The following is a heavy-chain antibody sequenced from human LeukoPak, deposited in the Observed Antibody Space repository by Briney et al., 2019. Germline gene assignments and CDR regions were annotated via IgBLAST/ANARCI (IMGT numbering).Heavy chain of an antibody. D-gene: IGHD1-1*01. CDR3: ARVNWNDNRGYYYGMDV. CDR1: GGTFSSYA. J-gene: IGHJ6*02. CDR2: IIPIFGTA. Sequence: SVKVSCKASGGTFSSYAISWVRQAPGQGLEWMGGIIPIFGTANDAQKFHGRVTMTTDTSTSTAYMELRSLRSDDTAVYYCARVNWNDNRGYYYGMDVWGQGTTVTVSS. V-gene: IGHV1-69*05.